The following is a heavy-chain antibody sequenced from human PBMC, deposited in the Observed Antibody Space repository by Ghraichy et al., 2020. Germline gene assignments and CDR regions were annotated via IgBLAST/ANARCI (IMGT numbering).Heavy chain of an antibody. CDR2: IKSDGTT. J-gene: IGHJ6*02. CDR1: GFTFSNYW. D-gene: IGHD1-1*01. CDR3: VREYNMDV. V-gene: IGHV3-74*03. Sequence: GGSLRLSCTASGFTFSNYWMDWVRQAPGKGLVWVSGIKSDGTTMYADSVKGRFTIFRDNAKNTVSLQMVSLIIEDTAVVYCVREYNMDVWGQGTTVTVSS.